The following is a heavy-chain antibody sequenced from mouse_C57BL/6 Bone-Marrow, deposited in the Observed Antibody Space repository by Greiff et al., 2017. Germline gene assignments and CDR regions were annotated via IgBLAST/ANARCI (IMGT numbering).Heavy chain of an antibody. V-gene: IGHV14-4*01. CDR2: IDPENGDT. J-gene: IGHJ2*01. D-gene: IGHD5-1*01. CDR1: GFNIKDDY. Sequence: EVKLMESGAELVRPGASVKLSCTASGFNIKDDYMHWVKQRPEQGLEWIGWIDPENGDTEYASKFQGKATITADTSSNTAYLQLSSLTSEDTAVYYCTQYLFDDWGKGTTLTVSS. CDR3: TQYLFDD.